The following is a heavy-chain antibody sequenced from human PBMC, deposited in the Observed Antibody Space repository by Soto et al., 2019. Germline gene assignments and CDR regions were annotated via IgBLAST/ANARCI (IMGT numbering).Heavy chain of an antibody. Sequence: TSETLSLTCTVSGGSISSYYWSWIRQPPGKGLEWIGYIYYSGSTNYNPSLKSRVTISVDTSKNQFSLKLSSVTAADTAVYYCARDNGSGWYFRWFDPWGQGTLVTVSS. D-gene: IGHD6-19*01. CDR3: ARDNGSGWYFRWFDP. J-gene: IGHJ5*02. CDR1: GGSISSYY. CDR2: IYYSGST. V-gene: IGHV4-59*01.